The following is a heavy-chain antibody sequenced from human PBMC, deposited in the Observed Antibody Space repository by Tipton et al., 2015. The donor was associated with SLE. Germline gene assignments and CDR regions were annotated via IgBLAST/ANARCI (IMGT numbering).Heavy chain of an antibody. J-gene: IGHJ6*03. CDR3: AKGFYYMDL. Sequence: WVRQAPGKGLEWVAYIWFDGRNEYYKDSVQGRFTISRDNSQNTLFLEMNSLRDEDTAVYYCAKGFYYMDLWGKGTTVTVS. V-gene: IGHV3-33*06. CDR2: IWFDGRNE.